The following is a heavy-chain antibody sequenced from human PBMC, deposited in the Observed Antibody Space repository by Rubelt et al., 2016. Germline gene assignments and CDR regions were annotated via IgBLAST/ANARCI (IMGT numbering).Heavy chain of an antibody. D-gene: IGHD2-2*01. J-gene: IGHJ4*02. CDR3: ARQGPAALDY. Sequence: EVQLVQSGAEVKKPGESLRISCKGSGYSFTSYWISWVRQMPGKGLEWMGRIDPSDSYTKYGPAFQGHVNISADKSISTAYLQWSSLKASDTAMYYCARQGPAALDYWGQGTLVTVSS. CDR1: GYSFTSYW. V-gene: IGHV5-10-1*01. CDR2: IDPSDSYT.